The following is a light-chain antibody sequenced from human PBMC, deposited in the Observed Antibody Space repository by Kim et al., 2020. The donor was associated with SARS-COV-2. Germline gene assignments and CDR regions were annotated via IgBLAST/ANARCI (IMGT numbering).Light chain of an antibody. V-gene: IGLV1-47*02. CDR3: EVWDNSRAGWV. Sequence: GPGITFSCSGGSSNIGSKYVHWSRQCPGTAPMLLMFSNNDRPSGIPERFSGSKSGNSATLAISRLEAGDEADYYCEVWDNSRAGWVFGRGTKLTVL. CDR2: SNN. CDR1: SSNIGSKY. J-gene: IGLJ3*02.